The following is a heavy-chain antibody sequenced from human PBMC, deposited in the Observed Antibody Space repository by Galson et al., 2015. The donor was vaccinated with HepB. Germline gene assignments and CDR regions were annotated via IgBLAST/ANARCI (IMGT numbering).Heavy chain of an antibody. Sequence: SVKVSCKASGYTFTSYGISWVRQAPGQGLEWMGWISAYNGNTNYAQKLQGRVTMTTDTSTSTAYMELRSLRSDDTAVYYCARDHHYYDSSGYYGLPYWGQGTLVTVSS. V-gene: IGHV1-18*01. CDR3: ARDHHYYDSSGYYGLPY. D-gene: IGHD3-22*01. CDR1: GYTFTSYG. CDR2: ISAYNGNT. J-gene: IGHJ4*02.